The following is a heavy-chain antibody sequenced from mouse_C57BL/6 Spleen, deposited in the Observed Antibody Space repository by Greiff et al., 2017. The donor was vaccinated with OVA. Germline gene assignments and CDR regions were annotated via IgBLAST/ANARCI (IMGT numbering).Heavy chain of an antibody. CDR1: GYTFTDYN. CDR2: INPNNGGT. CDR3: ARGDLLLRPHYYAMDY. V-gene: IGHV1-22*01. Sequence: DVQLQESGPELVKPGASVKMSCKASGYTFTDYNMHWVKQSHGKSLEWIGYINPNNGGTSYNQKFKGKATLTVNKSSSTAYMELRSLTSEDSAVYYCARGDLLLRPHYYAMDYWGQGTSVTVSS. J-gene: IGHJ4*01. D-gene: IGHD1-1*01.